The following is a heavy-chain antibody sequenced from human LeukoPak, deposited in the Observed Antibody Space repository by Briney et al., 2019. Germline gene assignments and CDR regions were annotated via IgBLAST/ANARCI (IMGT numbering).Heavy chain of an antibody. CDR3: ARDIVVVVAATPNDYGDSPPFDY. CDR2: INAGNGNT. Sequence: ASVKVSCKASGYTFSNSAMHWLRQAPGQRPEWVGWINAGNGNTQYSQRFQGRVTITRDTSASTAYMELSSLRSEDTAVYYCARDIVVVVAATPNDYGDSPPFDYWGQGTLVTVSS. V-gene: IGHV1-3*01. J-gene: IGHJ4*02. CDR1: GYTFSNSA. D-gene: IGHD2-15*01.